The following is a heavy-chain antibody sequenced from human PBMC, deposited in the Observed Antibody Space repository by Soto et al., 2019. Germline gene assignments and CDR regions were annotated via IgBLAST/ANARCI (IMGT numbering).Heavy chain of an antibody. D-gene: IGHD6-6*01. CDR2: IYYSGST. CDR1: GGSVSTLSYY. CDR3: ARNRGSSTYYGMDV. V-gene: IGHV4-31*03. Sequence: TLSRTCTVAGGSVSTLSYYWYRFRQHPGKGLEWIGYIYYSGSTYYNPSLKSRVTISVDTSKNQFSLKLSSVTAADTAGYYCARNRGSSTYYGMDVWGQGTTVT. J-gene: IGHJ6*02.